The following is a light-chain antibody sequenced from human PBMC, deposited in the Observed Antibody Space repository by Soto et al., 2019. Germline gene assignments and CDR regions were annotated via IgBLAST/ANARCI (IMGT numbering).Light chain of an antibody. J-gene: IGLJ1*01. V-gene: IGLV1-36*01. CDR2: YDD. Sequence: QSVLTQPPSVSEAPGQRVTISCSGSNVGNKAVNWYQQLPGKAPKLLLYYDDMLSSGVSDRFSGSKSGTSASLAISGLQNDDDGDYYCQSYDSSLSGYVFGTGTKLTVL. CDR3: QSYDSSLSGYV. CDR1: NVGNKA.